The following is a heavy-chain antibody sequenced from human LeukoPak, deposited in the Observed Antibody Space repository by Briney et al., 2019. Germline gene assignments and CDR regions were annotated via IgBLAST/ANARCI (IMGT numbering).Heavy chain of an antibody. Sequence: QPGRSLRLSCAASGFTFSSYGMYWVRQAPGKGLEWVAVISYDGSNKYYADSVKGRFTISRDNSKNTLYLQMNSLRAEDTAVYYCAREGTAMLEYSFDYWGQGTLVTVSS. CDR3: AREGTAMLEYSFDY. CDR2: ISYDGSNK. CDR1: GFTFSSYG. J-gene: IGHJ4*02. D-gene: IGHD5-18*01. V-gene: IGHV3-30*03.